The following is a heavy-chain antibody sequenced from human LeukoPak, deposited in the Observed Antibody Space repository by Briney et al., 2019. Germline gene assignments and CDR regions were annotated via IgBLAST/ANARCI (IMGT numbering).Heavy chain of an antibody. CDR3: ARGGGYYDSSGKYYIDALDL. V-gene: IGHV1-8*01. J-gene: IGHJ3*01. D-gene: IGHD3-22*01. CDR1: GYTFTSYD. Sequence: ASEKVSCKASGYTFTSYDINWVRQATGQGLEWMGWMNPNSGNTGYAQRFQGRVTMTRDTSISTSYMELSGLRSDDTAVYYCARGGGYYDSSGKYYIDALDLWGQGTMVTVSS. CDR2: MNPNSGNT.